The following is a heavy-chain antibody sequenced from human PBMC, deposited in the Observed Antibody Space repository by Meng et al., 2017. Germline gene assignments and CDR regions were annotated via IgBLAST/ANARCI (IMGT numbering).Heavy chain of an antibody. CDR2: INPNSGGT. J-gene: IGHJ4*02. Sequence: ASVKVSCKASGYTFTGYYMHWVRQAPGQGLEWMGWINPNSGGTNYAQKFQGRVTMTRDTSISTAYMELSRLSSVTAADTAVYYCAREPNIDYWGQGTLVTVSS. CDR1: GYTFTGYY. D-gene: IGHD1/OR15-1a*01. V-gene: IGHV1-2*02. CDR3: AREPNIDY.